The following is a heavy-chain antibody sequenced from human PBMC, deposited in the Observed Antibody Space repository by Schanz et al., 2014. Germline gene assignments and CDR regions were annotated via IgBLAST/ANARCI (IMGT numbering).Heavy chain of an antibody. V-gene: IGHV3-NL1*01. D-gene: IGHD5-12*01. CDR3: ARDDGGGYNQIDY. J-gene: IGHJ4*02. CDR1: GFTFSDSW. Sequence: QVQLVESGGGVVQPGRSLRLSCAASGFTFSDSWMHWVRQAPGKGLEWVSGISWNGGFIAYGDAVKGRFTISRDNSENTLFLEMNSLRLEDTAVYYCARDDGGGYNQIDYWGQGALVTVSS. CDR2: ISWNGGFI.